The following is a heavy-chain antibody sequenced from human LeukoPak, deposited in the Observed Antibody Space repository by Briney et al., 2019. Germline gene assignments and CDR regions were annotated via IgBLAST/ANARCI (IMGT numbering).Heavy chain of an antibody. Sequence: SETLSLTCTVSGGSISSGGYYWSWIRQHPGKGLEWIGYIYYSGSTYYNPSLKSRVTISVDTSKNQFPLKLSSVTAADTAVYYCARARGRTGGPYDYWGQGTLVTVSS. CDR2: IYYSGST. CDR1: GGSISSGGYY. J-gene: IGHJ4*02. V-gene: IGHV4-31*03. D-gene: IGHD1-14*01. CDR3: ARARGRTGGPYDY.